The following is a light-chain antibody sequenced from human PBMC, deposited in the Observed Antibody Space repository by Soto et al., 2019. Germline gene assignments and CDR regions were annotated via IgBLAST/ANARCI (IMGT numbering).Light chain of an antibody. Sequence: DIQMTQSRSSLSASVGPEVTITCRASHTIMTYLNWYQLKTGKPPRLLIYAASSLQSGVPSRFSGSGSCTDFTLTISSLQPEDFATYYCQQANRFHSITFGQGTRLEIK. CDR3: QQANRFHSIT. CDR2: AAS. V-gene: IGKV1-39*01. J-gene: IGKJ5*01. CDR1: HTIMTY.